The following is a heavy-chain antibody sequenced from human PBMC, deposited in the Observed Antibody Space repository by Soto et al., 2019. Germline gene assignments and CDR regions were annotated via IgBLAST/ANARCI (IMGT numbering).Heavy chain of an antibody. V-gene: IGHV3-23*01. CDR2: ISGSGGST. CDR3: AKDLAVAGFYYYYGMDV. D-gene: IGHD6-19*01. CDR1: GFTFSSYA. J-gene: IGHJ6*02. Sequence: GGSLRLSCAASGFTFSSYAMSWVRQAPGKGLEWVSAISGSGGSTYYADSVKGRFTISRDNSKNTLYLQMNSLRAEDTAVYYCAKDLAVAGFYYYYGMDVWGQGTTVTVSS.